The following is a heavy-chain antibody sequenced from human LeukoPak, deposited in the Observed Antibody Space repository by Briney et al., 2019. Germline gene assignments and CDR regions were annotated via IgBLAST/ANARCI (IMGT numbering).Heavy chain of an antibody. Sequence: GGSLRLSCAASGFTSSSYWMYWVRHAPGKGLVWVSRINSDGSSTSYAESVKGRFTSSRDNARNTLYLQMNSLRAEDTAVFYCARDRGYPDAFDIWGQGTMVTVSS. J-gene: IGHJ3*02. CDR2: INSDGSST. D-gene: IGHD2-15*01. CDR1: GFTSSSYW. V-gene: IGHV3-74*01. CDR3: ARDRGYPDAFDI.